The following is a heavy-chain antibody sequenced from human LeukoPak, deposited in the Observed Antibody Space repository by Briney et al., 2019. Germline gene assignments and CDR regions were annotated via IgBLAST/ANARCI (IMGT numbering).Heavy chain of an antibody. CDR2: ISYDGSNK. J-gene: IGHJ4*02. CDR3: ARDRYDSSGVFDY. Sequence: GGSLRLSCAASGFTFSSYGMHWVSQAPGKGLEWVAVISYDGSNKYYADSVKGRFTISRDNSKNTLYLQMNSLRAEDTAVYYCARDRYDSSGVFDYWGQGTLVTVSS. V-gene: IGHV3-30*19. D-gene: IGHD3-22*01. CDR1: GFTFSSYG.